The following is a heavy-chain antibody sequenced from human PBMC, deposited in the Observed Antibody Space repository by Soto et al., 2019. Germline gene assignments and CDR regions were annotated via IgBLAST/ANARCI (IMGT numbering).Heavy chain of an antibody. D-gene: IGHD5-12*01. Sequence: ASVKVSCKASGYTFTSYDINWVRQATGQGLEWMGWMNPNSGNTGYAQKFQGRVTMTRNTSISTAYMELSSLRSEDTAVYYCASGGDGYNEFDYWGQGTLVTVSS. CDR2: MNPNSGNT. CDR3: ASGGDGYNEFDY. CDR1: GYTFTSYD. V-gene: IGHV1-8*01. J-gene: IGHJ4*02.